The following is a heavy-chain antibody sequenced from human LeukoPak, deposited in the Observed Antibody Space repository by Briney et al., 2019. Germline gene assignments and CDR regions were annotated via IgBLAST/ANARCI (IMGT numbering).Heavy chain of an antibody. J-gene: IGHJ4*02. CDR1: GYIFTNFY. CDR3: AGLITQWLAYFDY. CDR2: INPDNGAT. Sequence: ASVEVSCKASGYIFTNFYLHWMRQAPGQGFEWIGWINPDNGATDSAQKFQGRVTMTRDTSINTIYMDLSNLRSDDTAVYYCAGLITQWLAYFDYWGQGTLVTVSS. D-gene: IGHD6-19*01. V-gene: IGHV1-2*02.